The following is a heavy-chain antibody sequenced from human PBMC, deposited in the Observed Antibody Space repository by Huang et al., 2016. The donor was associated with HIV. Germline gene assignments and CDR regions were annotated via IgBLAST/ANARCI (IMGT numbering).Heavy chain of an antibody. CDR2: RMPGFDSP. D-gene: IGHD4-4*01. V-gene: IGHV1-69*13. J-gene: IGHJ4*02. Sequence: QVQLLQSGAEVKKPGSSVNVSCKASGGPFRSYSIAWVRQAPGQGLEWKASRMPGFDSPNEAQKLQGRCRVTADEATSTVYMELRDLRPDDTAVYFCARGSLEYSVSSSLDYWGQGTHVTVSS. CDR3: ARGSLEYSVSSSLDY. CDR1: GGPFRSYS.